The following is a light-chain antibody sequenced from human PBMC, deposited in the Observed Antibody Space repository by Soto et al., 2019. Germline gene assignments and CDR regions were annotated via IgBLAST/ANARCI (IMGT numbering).Light chain of an antibody. CDR3: QPSYTTPYT. Sequence: DIQMTQSPSSLSASVGDRVTVTCRASQSIGTYVNWYQQKPGKAPYLLIYAASRLQRGVPSKFSGSGSGTDFTLTISSVQPEDFATYDCQPSYTTPYTCGQGTNLEIK. CDR1: QSIGTY. J-gene: IGKJ2*01. CDR2: AAS. V-gene: IGKV1-39*01.